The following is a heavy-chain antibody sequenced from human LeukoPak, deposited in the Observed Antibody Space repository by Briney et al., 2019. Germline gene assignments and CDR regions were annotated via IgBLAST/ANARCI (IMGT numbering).Heavy chain of an antibody. D-gene: IGHD6-6*01. V-gene: IGHV3-7*03. CDR1: GFTFSRYW. CDR2: IKQNGNEK. CDR3: ARGELVPNY. Sequence: PGGSLRLSCVASGFTFSRYWMSWVRQIPGKGLEWVANIKQNGNEKYYMDSVKGRLTISRDNAKNSLFLQMNSLRAEDTAVYYCARGELVPNYWGQGTLVTVSS. J-gene: IGHJ4*02.